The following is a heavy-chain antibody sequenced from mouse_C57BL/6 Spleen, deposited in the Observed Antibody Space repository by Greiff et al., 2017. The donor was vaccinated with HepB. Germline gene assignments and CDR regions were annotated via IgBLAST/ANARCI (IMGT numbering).Heavy chain of an antibody. Sequence: EVHLVESGGGLVQPGGSLSLSCAASGFTFTDYYMSWVRQPPGKALEWLGFIRNKANGYTTEYSASVKGRFTISRDNSQSILYLQMNALRAEDSATYYCARSGVVASYYFDYWGQGTTLTVSS. V-gene: IGHV7-3*01. CDR2: IRNKANGYTT. CDR1: GFTFTDYY. J-gene: IGHJ2*01. D-gene: IGHD1-1*01. CDR3: ARSGVVASYYFDY.